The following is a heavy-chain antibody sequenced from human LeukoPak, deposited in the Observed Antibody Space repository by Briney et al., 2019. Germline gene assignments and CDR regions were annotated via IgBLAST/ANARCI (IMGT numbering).Heavy chain of an antibody. CDR3: ARKERMTGYYRGDAFDI. J-gene: IGHJ3*02. CDR1: GGSISSHH. D-gene: IGHD3-9*01. CDR2: IYYSGST. V-gene: IGHV4-59*11. Sequence: SETLSLTCTVSGGSISSHHWRWIRQPPGKGLEWIGYIYYSGSTNYNPSLKSRVTISVDTSKYQFYLELSFVTAADTAVYYCARKERMTGYYRGDAFDIWGQGTMVTVSS.